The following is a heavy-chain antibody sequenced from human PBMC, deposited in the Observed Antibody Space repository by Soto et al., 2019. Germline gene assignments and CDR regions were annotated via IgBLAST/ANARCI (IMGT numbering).Heavy chain of an antibody. D-gene: IGHD6-6*01. V-gene: IGHV1-69*06. CDR3: ATGPYSSSSYYSYYYYVLDV. CDR1: GGTFSSYG. Sequence: SVKVSCKASGGTFSSYGINWVRQAPGQGLEWRGGSIPIFRTADYAQNFQGRVTIAADKSTSTAYMELRSLRSEDTAVYYCATGPYSSSSYYSYYYYVLDVWGQGTTVTVSS. CDR2: SIPIFRTA. J-gene: IGHJ6*02.